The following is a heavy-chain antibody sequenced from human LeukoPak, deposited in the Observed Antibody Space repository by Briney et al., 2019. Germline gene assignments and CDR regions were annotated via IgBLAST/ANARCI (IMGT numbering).Heavy chain of an antibody. J-gene: IGHJ4*02. CDR1: GYTFTSYG. CDR3: ARDPPPDYYGSGSYYFDY. D-gene: IGHD3-10*01. CDR2: ISAYNGNT. Sequence: ASVKVSCKASGYTFTSYGISWVRQAPGQGLEWMGWISAYNGNTNYAQKLQGRVTMTTDTSTSTAYMELRSLRSDDTAVYYCARDPPPDYYGSGSYYFDYWGQGTLVTVSS. V-gene: IGHV1-18*01.